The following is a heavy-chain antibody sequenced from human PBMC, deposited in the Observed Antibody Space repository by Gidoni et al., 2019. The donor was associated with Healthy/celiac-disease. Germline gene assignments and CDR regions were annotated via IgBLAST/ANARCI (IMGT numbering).Heavy chain of an antibody. CDR3: ARDFQFASYQEQQLAAEPLDY. Sequence: QVQLVQSGAEVKKPGASVKVSCKASGYTFTSYYMHWVRQAPGQGLEWMGIINPSGGSTSYAQKFQGRVTMTRDTSTSTVYMELSSLRSEDTAVYYCARDFQFASYQEQQLAAEPLDYWGQGTLVTVSS. CDR1: GYTFTSYY. J-gene: IGHJ4*02. V-gene: IGHV1-46*01. D-gene: IGHD6-13*01. CDR2: INPSGGST.